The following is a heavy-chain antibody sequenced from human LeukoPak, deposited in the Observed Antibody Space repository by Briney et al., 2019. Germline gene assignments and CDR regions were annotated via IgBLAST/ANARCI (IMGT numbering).Heavy chain of an antibody. CDR3: ARDQEKDYYGSGSPEDAFDI. D-gene: IGHD3-10*01. V-gene: IGHV3-11*01. CDR2: ISSSGSTI. Sequence: GGSLRLSCAASGFTFSDYYMSWIRQAPGKGLEWVSYISSSGSTIYYADSVKGRFTISRDNAKNSLYLQMNSLRAEDTAVYYCARDQEKDYYGSGSPEDAFDIWGQGTMVTVSS. J-gene: IGHJ3*02. CDR1: GFTFSDYY.